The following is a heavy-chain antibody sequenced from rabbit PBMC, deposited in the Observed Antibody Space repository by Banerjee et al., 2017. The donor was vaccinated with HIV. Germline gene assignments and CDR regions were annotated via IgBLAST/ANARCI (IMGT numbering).Heavy chain of an antibody. CDR1: GFDVNTYY. J-gene: IGHJ4*01. V-gene: IGHV1S7*01. CDR2: IDPVFGGT. Sequence: EEYGGDLVQPEGSLTLTCKASGFDVNTYYMSWVRQAPGKGLEWIGYIDPVFGGTYYTTWVNGRFTISSDNAQNTLYLQLTSLTAADTATYFCARDHAAGDGGYGYDLWGPGTLVTVS. D-gene: IGHD6-1*01. CDR3: ARDHAAGDGGYGYDL.